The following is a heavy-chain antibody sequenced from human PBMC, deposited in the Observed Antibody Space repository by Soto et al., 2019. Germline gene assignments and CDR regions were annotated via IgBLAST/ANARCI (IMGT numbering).Heavy chain of an antibody. Sequence: SETLSLTCTVSGGSIISGGYYWSWIRQHPGKGLEWIGYIYYSGSTYYNPSLKSRVTISVDTSKNQFSLKLSSVTAADTAVYYCAREGRGRPGGARGYYFDYWGQGTLVTVSS. CDR2: IYYSGST. CDR1: GGSIISGGYY. J-gene: IGHJ4*02. D-gene: IGHD5-12*01. V-gene: IGHV4-31*03. CDR3: AREGRGRPGGARGYYFDY.